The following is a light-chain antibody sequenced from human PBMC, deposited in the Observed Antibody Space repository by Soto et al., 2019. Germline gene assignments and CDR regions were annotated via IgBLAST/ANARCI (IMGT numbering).Light chain of an antibody. Sequence: EIVMTQSPVTLSVSPGERATLSCRASQSVSSNLAWYQMKPGQAPRLLIDGASIRATGIPARFSGSGSGTEFTLTISSLQSEDFAVYYCQQYNDWPLTFGGGTKVEIK. CDR2: GAS. J-gene: IGKJ4*01. V-gene: IGKV3-15*01. CDR3: QQYNDWPLT. CDR1: QSVSSN.